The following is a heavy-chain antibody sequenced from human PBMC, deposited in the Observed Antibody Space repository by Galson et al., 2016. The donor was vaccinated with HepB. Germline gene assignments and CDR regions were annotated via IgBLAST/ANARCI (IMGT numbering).Heavy chain of an antibody. CDR3: ATTNDF. J-gene: IGHJ4*02. V-gene: IGHV4-39*02. Sequence: SETLSLTCSVSGHSITTPDYYWGWIRQPPGRGLEWIGTISYSGSTYYIPSLRSRLTISADMSNNHISLRLSSVTAADTAVYYCATTNDFWGQGTLVTVSS. CDR1: GHSITTPDYY. CDR2: ISYSGST. D-gene: IGHD1-26*01.